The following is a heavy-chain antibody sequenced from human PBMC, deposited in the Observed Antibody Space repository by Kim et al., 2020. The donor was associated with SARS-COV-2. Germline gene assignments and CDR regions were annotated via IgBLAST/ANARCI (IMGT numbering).Heavy chain of an antibody. CDR1: GGSISSSSYY. J-gene: IGHJ4*02. CDR3: ARYKGYCSGGSCYGTFDY. Sequence: SETLSLTCTXSGGSISSSSYYWGWIRQPPGKGLEWIGSIYYSGSTYYNPSLKSRVTISVDTSKNQFSLKLSSVTAADTAVYYCARYKGYCSGGSCYGTFDYWGQGTLVTVSS. D-gene: IGHD2-15*01. V-gene: IGHV4-39*01. CDR2: IYYSGST.